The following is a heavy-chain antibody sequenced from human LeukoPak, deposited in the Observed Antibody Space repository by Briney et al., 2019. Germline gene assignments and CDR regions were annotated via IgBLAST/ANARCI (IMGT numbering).Heavy chain of an antibody. J-gene: IGHJ4*02. Sequence: GGSLRLSCAASGFTFSSNAMTWVRQAPGKGLEWISSISSSSSDIYYADSMKGRFTISRDNAKNSVYLQMNSLRAEDTAVYYCARDGAVGSGNEFDHWGQGTLVTVSS. CDR1: GFTFSSNA. V-gene: IGHV3-21*06. D-gene: IGHD5-12*01. CDR3: ARDGAVGSGNEFDH. CDR2: ISSSSSDI.